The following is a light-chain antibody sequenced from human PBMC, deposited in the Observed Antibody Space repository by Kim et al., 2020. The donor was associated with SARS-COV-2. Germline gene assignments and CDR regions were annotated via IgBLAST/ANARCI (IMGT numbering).Light chain of an antibody. CDR2: AAS. Sequence: DIQMTQSPSSLSAFVGDRVSITCRASQGIRNYLAWVQQKPGKAPKSLIYAASSLHTGVPSKFSGSGYGTEFTLTITSLQPEDFATYYCQYYNTYPFTFGGGTKLEI. CDR1: QGIRNY. CDR3: QYYNTYPFT. V-gene: IGKV1-16*02. J-gene: IGKJ4*01.